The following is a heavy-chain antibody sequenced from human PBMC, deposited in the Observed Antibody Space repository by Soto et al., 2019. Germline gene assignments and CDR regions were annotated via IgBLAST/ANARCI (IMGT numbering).Heavy chain of an antibody. CDR3: ASGRERRDGYNCAY. CDR1: GGTFSSYA. Sequence: QVQLVQSGAEVKKPGSSVKVSCKASGGTFSSYAISWVRQAPGQGREWMGGIIPIFGTANYAQKCQGRVTITADKSTSTAYMELSSLRSEDTAVYYCASGRERRDGYNCAYWGQGTLVTVSS. D-gene: IGHD5-12*01. CDR2: IIPIFGTA. J-gene: IGHJ4*02. V-gene: IGHV1-69*06.